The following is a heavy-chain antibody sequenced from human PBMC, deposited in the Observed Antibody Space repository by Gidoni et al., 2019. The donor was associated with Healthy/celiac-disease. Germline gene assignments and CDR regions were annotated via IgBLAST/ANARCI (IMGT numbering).Heavy chain of an antibody. CDR1: GGSFSGYY. Sequence: QVQLQQWGAGLLKPSETLSLTCAVYGGSFSGYYWSCTRQPPGKGLEWIGEINHSGSTNYNPSLKSRVTISVDTSKNQFSLKLSSVTAADTAVYYCARSSMVRGVIITQLGYYYGMDVWGQGTTVTVSS. CDR2: INHSGST. J-gene: IGHJ6*02. V-gene: IGHV4-34*01. CDR3: ARSSMVRGVIITQLGYYYGMDV. D-gene: IGHD3-10*01.